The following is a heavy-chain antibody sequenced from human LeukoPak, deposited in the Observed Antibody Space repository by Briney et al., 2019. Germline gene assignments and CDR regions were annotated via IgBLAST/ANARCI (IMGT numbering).Heavy chain of an antibody. CDR2: IYYSGST. Sequence: PSETLSLTCTVSGGSISSGDYYWSWIRQPPGKGLEWIGYIYYSGSTNYNPSLKSRVTISVDTSKNQFSLRLTSVTAADTAVYYCARDQRRAFDIWGQGTMVTVSS. V-gene: IGHV4-30-4*02. J-gene: IGHJ3*02. CDR3: ARDQRRAFDI. CDR1: GGSISSGDYY.